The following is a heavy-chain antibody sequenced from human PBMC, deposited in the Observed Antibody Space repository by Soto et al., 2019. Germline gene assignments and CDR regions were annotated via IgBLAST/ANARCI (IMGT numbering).Heavy chain of an antibody. J-gene: IGHJ4*02. Sequence: LRLSCAASGFTFSSYAMSWVRQAPGKGLEWVSAISGSGGSTYYADSVKGRFTISRDNSKNTLYLQMNSPRAEDTAVYYCAKYNLLFQAVDYWGQGTLVTVSS. CDR2: ISGSGGST. CDR1: GFTFSSYA. CDR3: AKYNLLFQAVDY. D-gene: IGHD1-1*01. V-gene: IGHV3-23*01.